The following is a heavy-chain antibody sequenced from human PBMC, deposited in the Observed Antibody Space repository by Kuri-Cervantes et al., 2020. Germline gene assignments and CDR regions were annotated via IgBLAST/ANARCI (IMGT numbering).Heavy chain of an antibody. V-gene: IGHV1-46*01. CDR1: GYTFTSYY. J-gene: IGHJ3*02. CDR2: INPSGGST. Sequence: ASVKVSCKASGYTFTSYYMHWVRQAPGQGLEWMGIINPSGGSTSYAQKFQGRVTMTRDTSTSTVYMELSSLRAEDTAVYYCASPWDDFWSGYYPRRAENFDIWGQGTMVTVSS. D-gene: IGHD3-3*01. CDR3: ASPWDDFWSGYYPRRAENFDI.